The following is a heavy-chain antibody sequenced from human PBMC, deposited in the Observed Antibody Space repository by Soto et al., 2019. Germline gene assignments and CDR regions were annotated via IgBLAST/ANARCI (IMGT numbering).Heavy chain of an antibody. V-gene: IGHV4-61*01. CDR2: IYYSGST. J-gene: IGHJ4*02. Sequence: QVQLQESGPGLVKPSETLSLTCTVSGGSVSSGSYYWSWIRQPPGKGLEWIGYIYYSGSTNYNPSLKSRVTISVDTSKNQCSQKPSSVTAADTAVYDCDGRDGYNSADYWDQGTLVTVSS. CDR3: DGRDGYNSADY. D-gene: IGHD5-12*01. CDR1: GGSVSSGSYY.